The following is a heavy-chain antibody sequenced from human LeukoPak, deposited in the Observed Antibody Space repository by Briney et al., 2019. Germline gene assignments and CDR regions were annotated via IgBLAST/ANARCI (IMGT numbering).Heavy chain of an antibody. CDR3: ARVDYDSSGYYYEGYAFDI. V-gene: IGHV1-69*13. CDR2: IIPIFGTA. D-gene: IGHD3-22*01. CDR1: GGTFSSYA. Sequence: SVKVSCKASGGTFSSYAISWVRQAPGQGLEWMGGIIPIFGTANYAQKFQGRVTITADESTSTAYMELSSLRSEDAAVYYCARVDYDSSGYYYEGYAFDIWGQGTMVTVSS. J-gene: IGHJ3*02.